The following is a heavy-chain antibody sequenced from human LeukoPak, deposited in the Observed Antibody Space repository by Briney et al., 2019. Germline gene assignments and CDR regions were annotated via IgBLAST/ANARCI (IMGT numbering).Heavy chain of an antibody. J-gene: IGHJ3*02. D-gene: IGHD6-19*01. CDR2: IYYSGST. Sequence: SETLSLTCTVSGGSISSGDYYWSWIRQPPGKGLEWIGYIYYSGSTYYNPSLKSRVTISVDTSKNQFSLKLSSVTAADTAVYYCAGTWRDIAVAGGAFDIWGQGTMVTVSS. CDR1: GGSISSGDYY. CDR3: AGTWRDIAVAGGAFDI. V-gene: IGHV4-30-4*01.